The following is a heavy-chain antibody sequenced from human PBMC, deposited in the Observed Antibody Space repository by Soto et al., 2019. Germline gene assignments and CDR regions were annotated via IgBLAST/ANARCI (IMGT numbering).Heavy chain of an antibody. Sequence: SETLSLTCTGSGGSISSYYWSWIRQPPGKGLEWIGYIYYSGSTNYNPSLKSRVTISVDTSKNQFSLKLSSVTAADTAVYYCARGGAFILTGYYTLDYWGQGTLVTVSS. CDR2: IYYSGST. J-gene: IGHJ4*02. CDR3: ARGGAFILTGYYTLDY. D-gene: IGHD3-9*01. V-gene: IGHV4-59*01. CDR1: GGSISSYY.